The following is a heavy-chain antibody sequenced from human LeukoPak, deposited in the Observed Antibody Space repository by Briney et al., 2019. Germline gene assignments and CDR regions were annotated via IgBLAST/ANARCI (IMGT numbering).Heavy chain of an antibody. V-gene: IGHV3-53*01. D-gene: IGHD5-18*01. CDR2: IYTSGNT. J-gene: IGHJ4*02. CDR3: ARGKYTAVFDY. Sequence: GGSLRLSCAASGFTFSSYGMHWVRQAPGKGLEWVSVIYTSGNTHYADSVEGRFTISRDNSKNTLYLQMNSLRVEDTAVYYCARGKYTAVFDYWGQGTLVIVSS. CDR1: GFTFSSYG.